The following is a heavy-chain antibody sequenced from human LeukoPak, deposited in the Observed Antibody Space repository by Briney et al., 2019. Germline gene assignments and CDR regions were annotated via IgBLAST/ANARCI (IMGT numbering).Heavy chain of an antibody. CDR2: VYNSGST. J-gene: IGHJ4*02. V-gene: IGHV4-39*07. Sequence: SETLSLTCTVSGGSISSANYYWGWIRQPSGKGLEWIGSVYNSGSTYYNPSLKSRVTISLGTSRNQFSLKLSSVTAADTAVYYCAREDSSSWLVDYWGQGTLVTVSS. D-gene: IGHD6-13*01. CDR1: GGSISSANYY. CDR3: AREDSSSWLVDY.